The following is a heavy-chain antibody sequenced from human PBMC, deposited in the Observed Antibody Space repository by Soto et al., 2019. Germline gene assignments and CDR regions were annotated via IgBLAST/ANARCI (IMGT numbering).Heavy chain of an antibody. D-gene: IGHD1-26*01. J-gene: IGHJ4*02. V-gene: IGHV1-46*03. CDR1: GYAFTSYY. Sequence: ASVKVSCKASGYAFTSYYMHWVRQAPGQGLEWMGIINPSGGSTSYAQKFQGRVTMTRDTSTSTVYMELSSLRSEDTAVYYCASTFTRSGGFDYWGQGTLVTVSS. CDR2: INPSGGST. CDR3: ASTFTRSGGFDY.